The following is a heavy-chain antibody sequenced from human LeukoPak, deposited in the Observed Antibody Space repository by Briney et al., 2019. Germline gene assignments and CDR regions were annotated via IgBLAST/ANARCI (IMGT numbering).Heavy chain of an antibody. Sequence: KSGGSLRLSCAASGFTFSSYSMNWVRQAPGKGLEWVSSISSSSSYIYYADSVKGRFTISRDNAKNTLYLQMNSLRAEDTAVYYCARVPPKEWLVPDYWGQGTLVTVSS. CDR2: ISSSSSYI. V-gene: IGHV3-21*01. D-gene: IGHD6-19*01. CDR1: GFTFSSYS. J-gene: IGHJ4*02. CDR3: ARVPPKEWLVPDY.